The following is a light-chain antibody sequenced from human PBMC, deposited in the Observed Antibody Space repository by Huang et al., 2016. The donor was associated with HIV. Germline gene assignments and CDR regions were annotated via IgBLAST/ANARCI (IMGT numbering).Light chain of an antibody. CDR1: QGISSY. CDR2: AAS. Sequence: IQLTQSPSPLSASVGERVTITCRASQGISSYLAWYQQNPGKATKLLIYAASTLQSGVPSRFSGSGSGTDFTLTISSLQPEDFATYYCQQLNSLYTFGQGTKLEIK. CDR3: QQLNSLYT. V-gene: IGKV1-9*01. J-gene: IGKJ2*01.